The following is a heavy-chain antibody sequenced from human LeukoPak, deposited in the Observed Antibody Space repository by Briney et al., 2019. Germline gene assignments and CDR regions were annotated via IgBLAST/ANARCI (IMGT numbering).Heavy chain of an antibody. V-gene: IGHV3-7*01. CDR2: IKQDGSEK. J-gene: IGHJ3*02. CDR1: GFTFSSYW. CDR3: AREQWLQSDAFDI. Sequence: GGSLRLSCAASGFTFSSYWMSWDRQAPGKGLEWVANIKQDGSEKYYVDALKGRFTISRDNAKNSLYLQMNSLRAEDTAVYYCAREQWLQSDAFDIWGQGTMVTVSS. D-gene: IGHD6-19*01.